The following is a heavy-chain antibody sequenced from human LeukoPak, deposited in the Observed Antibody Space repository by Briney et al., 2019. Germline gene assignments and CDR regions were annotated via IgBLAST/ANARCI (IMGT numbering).Heavy chain of an antibody. J-gene: IGHJ2*01. D-gene: IGHD2-2*01. Sequence: SETLSLTCAVYGGSFSGYYWSWIRQPPGKGLEWIGRIYSSGSTNYNPSLKSRVTMSVDTSKNQFSLKLSSVTAADTAVYYCARGQYHLLYWYFDLWGRGTLVTVSS. CDR1: GGSFSGYY. CDR2: IYSSGST. CDR3: ARGQYHLLYWYFDL. V-gene: IGHV4-59*10.